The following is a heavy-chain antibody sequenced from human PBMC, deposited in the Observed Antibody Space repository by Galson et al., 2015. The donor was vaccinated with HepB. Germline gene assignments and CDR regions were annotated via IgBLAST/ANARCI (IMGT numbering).Heavy chain of an antibody. CDR1: GFTFSSYT. Sequence: SLRLSCAASGFTFSSYTIHWVRQAPGKGLEYVSAINSNGDSTYYANSVKDRFTISRDNSKNTLYLQMGSLRDDDMAVYYCVRGREEAWFRVPLDLWGQGTMVTVSS. D-gene: IGHD3-10*01. J-gene: IGHJ3*01. V-gene: IGHV3-64*01. CDR2: INSNGDST. CDR3: VRGREEAWFRVPLDL.